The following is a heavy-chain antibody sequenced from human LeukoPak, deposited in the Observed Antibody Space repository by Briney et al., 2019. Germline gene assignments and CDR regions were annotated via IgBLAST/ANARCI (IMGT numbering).Heavy chain of an antibody. V-gene: IGHV3-23*01. Sequence: GGSLRLSCAASGFTFSSYGMSWVRQAPGKGLEWVSGITASGSSTYYADSVKGRFTISRDNSKNTLYLQMNSLRAEDTAVYYCASRPYSSSYRPLYWGQGTLVTVSS. CDR1: GFTFSSYG. CDR2: ITASGSST. D-gene: IGHD6-6*01. CDR3: ASRPYSSSYRPLY. J-gene: IGHJ4*02.